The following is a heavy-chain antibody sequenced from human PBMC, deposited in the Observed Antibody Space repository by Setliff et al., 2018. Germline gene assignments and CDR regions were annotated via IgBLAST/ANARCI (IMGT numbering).Heavy chain of an antibody. Sequence: PSETLSLTCTVSGDSISNYYWNWIRQPAGKGLDWIGRIYVTESTKYNHSLKSRVTLSIDTSKNQFSLKLSSVTAADAALYYCAASRAYTGAVEEWFLPKTFDFWGQGSPVTVSS. V-gene: IGHV4-4*07. CDR2: IYVTEST. CDR3: AASRAYTGAVEEWFLPKTFDF. CDR1: GDSISNYY. J-gene: IGHJ4*02. D-gene: IGHD3-10*01.